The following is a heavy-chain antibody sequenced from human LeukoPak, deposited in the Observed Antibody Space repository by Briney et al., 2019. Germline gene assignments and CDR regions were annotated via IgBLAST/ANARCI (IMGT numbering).Heavy chain of an antibody. Sequence: KPGGSLRLSCAASGFNFSTYGMHWVRQAPGKGLAWVGRIKSKTDGGTTDYAAPVKGRFTISRDDSKNTLYLQMNSLKTEDTALYYCTTDLLHYDFWSGYYTYWGQGTLVTVSS. D-gene: IGHD3-3*01. CDR3: TTDLLHYDFWSGYYTY. CDR1: GFNFSTYG. CDR2: IKSKTDGGTT. J-gene: IGHJ4*02. V-gene: IGHV3-15*01.